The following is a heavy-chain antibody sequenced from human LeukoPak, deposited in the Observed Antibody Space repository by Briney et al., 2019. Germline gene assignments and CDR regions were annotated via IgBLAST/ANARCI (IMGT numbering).Heavy chain of an antibody. CDR2: INHSGST. J-gene: IGHJ6*02. CDR1: GGSFSGYY. Sequence: SETLSLTCAVYGGSFSGYYWSWIRQPPGKGLEWIGEINHSGSTNYNPSLKSRVTISVDTSKNQFSLKLSSVTAADTAVYYCARGLKYQLRPPSYYYYGMDVWGQGTTVTVSS. D-gene: IGHD2-2*01. CDR3: ARGLKYQLRPPSYYYYGMDV. V-gene: IGHV4-34*01.